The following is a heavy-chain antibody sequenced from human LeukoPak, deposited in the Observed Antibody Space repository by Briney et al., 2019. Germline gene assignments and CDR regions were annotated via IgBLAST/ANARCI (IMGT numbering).Heavy chain of an antibody. Sequence: ASVKVSCKASGYTFTSYDINWVRQATGQGLEWMGWMNPNSGNTGYAQKFQGRVTMTRNTSISTAYMELSSLRSEDTAVYYCARGKGSTRYCSGGSCYSGDYWGQGTLVTVSS. V-gene: IGHV1-8*01. CDR3: ARGKGSTRYCSGGSCYSGDY. CDR1: GYTFTSYD. J-gene: IGHJ4*02. CDR2: MNPNSGNT. D-gene: IGHD2-15*01.